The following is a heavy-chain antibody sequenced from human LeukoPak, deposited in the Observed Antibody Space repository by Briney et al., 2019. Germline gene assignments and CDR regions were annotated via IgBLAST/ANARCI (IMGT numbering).Heavy chain of an antibody. Sequence: GRSLRLSCAASGFTFDDYAMHWVRQAPGKGLEWVSGISWNSGSIGYADSVKGRFTISRDNAKNSLYLQMNSPRAEDTALYYCAKASSSGWYDSYYFDYWGQGTLVTVSS. CDR3: AKASSSGWYDSYYFDY. J-gene: IGHJ4*02. CDR1: GFTFDDYA. CDR2: ISWNSGSI. V-gene: IGHV3-9*01. D-gene: IGHD6-19*01.